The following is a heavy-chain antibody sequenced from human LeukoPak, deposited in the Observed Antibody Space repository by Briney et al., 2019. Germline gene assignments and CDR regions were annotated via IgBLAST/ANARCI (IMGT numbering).Heavy chain of an antibody. Sequence: SVKVSCKASGGTFSSYAISWVRQAPGQGLEWMGRIIPILGLANYAQKFQGRVTITADKSTSTAYMELSSLRSEDTAVYYCAREASTTDRAFDIWGQGTMVTVSS. CDR3: AREASTTDRAFDI. CDR2: IIPILGLA. D-gene: IGHD4-17*01. V-gene: IGHV1-69*04. CDR1: GGTFSSYA. J-gene: IGHJ3*02.